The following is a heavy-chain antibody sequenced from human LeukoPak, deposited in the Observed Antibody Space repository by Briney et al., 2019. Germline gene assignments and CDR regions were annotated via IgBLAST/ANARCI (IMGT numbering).Heavy chain of an antibody. CDR1: GGTFSSYT. CDR2: IIPILGIA. D-gene: IGHD6-19*01. V-gene: IGHV1-69*02. CDR3: ARAGAIAVAGTFDY. Sequence: ASVKVSCKASGGTFSSYTISWVRQAPGQGLEWMGRIIPILGIANYAQKFQGRVTITADKSTSTAYMELSSLRSEDTAVSYCARAGAIAVAGTFDYWGQGTLVTVSS. J-gene: IGHJ4*02.